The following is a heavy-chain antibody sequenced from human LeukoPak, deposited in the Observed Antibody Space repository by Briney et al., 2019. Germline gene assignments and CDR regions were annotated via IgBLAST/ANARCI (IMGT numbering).Heavy chain of an antibody. D-gene: IGHD5-18*01. CDR3: ARGGLWLRYYYYGMDV. J-gene: IGHJ6*02. CDR1: GYTFTGHY. V-gene: IGHV1-2*02. Sequence: ASVKVSCKTSGYTFTGHYIYWVRQAPGQGLEWVGWINPVIGGTNCAQKFQGRVTMTRDTSISTAYMELTSLRSDDTAVYYCARGGLWLRYYYYGMDVWGQGTTVTVSS. CDR2: INPVIGGT.